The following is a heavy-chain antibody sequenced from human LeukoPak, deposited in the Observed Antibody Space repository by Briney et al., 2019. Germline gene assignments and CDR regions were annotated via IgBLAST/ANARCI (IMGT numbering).Heavy chain of an antibody. CDR3: RRDERGYYDSSGYFGAIDY. J-gene: IGHJ4*02. CDR1: GFTFNSYA. Sequence: RSLRLSCATSGFTFNSYAMHWVRQAPGKGLEWVAFIWYDGSNKYYADSVKGRFTFSRDNSKNTVYLQMDSLRAEDTAVYYCRRDERGYYDSSGYFGAIDYWGQGTLVTVSS. D-gene: IGHD3-22*01. CDR2: IWYDGSNK. V-gene: IGHV3-33*01.